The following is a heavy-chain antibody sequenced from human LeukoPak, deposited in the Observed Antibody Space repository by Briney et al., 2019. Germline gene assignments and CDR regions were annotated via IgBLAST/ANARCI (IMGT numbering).Heavy chain of an antibody. CDR1: GGTFSSYA. CDR2: IIPIFGIA. CDR3: ASQLYYDSSGYPVYFDY. V-gene: IGHV1-69*04. D-gene: IGHD3-22*01. Sequence: SVKVSCKASGGTFSSYAISWVRQAPGQGLEWMGRIIPIFGIANYAQKFQGRATITADKSTSTAYMELSSLRSEDTAVYYCASQLYYDSSGYPVYFDYWGQGTLVTVSS. J-gene: IGHJ4*02.